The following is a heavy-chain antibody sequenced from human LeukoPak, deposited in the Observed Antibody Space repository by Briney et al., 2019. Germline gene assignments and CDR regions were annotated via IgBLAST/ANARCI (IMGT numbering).Heavy chain of an antibody. CDR3: ASSTVKLDY. J-gene: IGHJ4*02. Sequence: PSQTLSLTCTVSGGSISSGSYYWSWIRQPAGKGLEWIGRIYTSGSTNYNPSLKSRVTISVDTSKNQFSLKLSSVTAADTAVYYCASSTVKLDYWGQGTLVTVSS. V-gene: IGHV4-61*02. D-gene: IGHD4-17*01. CDR1: GGSISSGSYY. CDR2: IYTSGST.